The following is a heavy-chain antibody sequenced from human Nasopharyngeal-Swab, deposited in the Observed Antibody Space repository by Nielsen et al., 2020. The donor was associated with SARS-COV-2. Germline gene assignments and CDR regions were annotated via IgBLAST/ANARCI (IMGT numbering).Heavy chain of an antibody. CDR1: GLTFTNSW. CDR3: ARGVETIHH. J-gene: IGHJ1*01. Sequence: GESLKISCAASGLTFTNSWMSWVRQAPGKGLEWAANIKQDGSDKYYVDSVKGRFTISRDNAKNSLELQMNSLRVEDTAVYYCARGVETIHHWGQGSLVTVSS. V-gene: IGHV3-7*01. D-gene: IGHD5-24*01. CDR2: IKQDGSDK.